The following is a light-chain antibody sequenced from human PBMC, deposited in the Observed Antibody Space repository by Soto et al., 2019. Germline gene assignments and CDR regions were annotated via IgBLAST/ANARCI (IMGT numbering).Light chain of an antibody. CDR2: DVS. CDR3: SSYTSSSTPDV. J-gene: IGLJ1*01. CDR1: SSDGGGYNH. Sequence: QSVLTQPASVSGSPGQSITISCTGTSSDGGGYNHVSWYQQHPGKAPKLMIYDVSNRPSGVSNRLSGSKSGNTASLTISGLQAEDEADYYCSSYTSSSTPDVFGTGTKVTVL. V-gene: IGLV2-14*01.